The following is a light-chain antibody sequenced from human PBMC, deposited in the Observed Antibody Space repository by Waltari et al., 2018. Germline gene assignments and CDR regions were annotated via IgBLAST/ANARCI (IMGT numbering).Light chain of an antibody. CDR1: SSDIGRSKY. V-gene: IGLV2-14*03. CDR2: DVR. Sequence: QSALTQPASVSGSPGQSITISCTGTSSDIGRSKYVSWFQQHPGKAPKLMIYDVRNRPSGVSNRFSGSKSDYTASLTISGLQAEDEAVYFCNSFTSSNTVIFGGGTKLTV. CDR3: NSFTSSNTVI. J-gene: IGLJ2*01.